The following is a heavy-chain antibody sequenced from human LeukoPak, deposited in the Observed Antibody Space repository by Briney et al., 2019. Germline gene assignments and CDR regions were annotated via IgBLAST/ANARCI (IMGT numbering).Heavy chain of an antibody. CDR1: GFTFSSYG. V-gene: IGHV3-30*18. Sequence: GGSLRLSCVASGFTFSSYGMHWVRQAPGKGLEWVAVISYDGSNKYYADSVKGRFTISRDNSKNTLYLQMNSLRAEDTAVYYCAKDSHRYFDYWGQGTQVTVSS. CDR3: AKDSHRYFDY. CDR2: ISYDGSNK. J-gene: IGHJ4*02.